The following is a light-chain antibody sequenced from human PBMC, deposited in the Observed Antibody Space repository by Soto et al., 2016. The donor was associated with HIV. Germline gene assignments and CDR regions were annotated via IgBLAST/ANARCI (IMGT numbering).Light chain of an antibody. J-gene: IGLJ2*01. CDR2: EDS. CDR1: NIGSKT. Sequence: SYILTQPPSVSEAPGKTANITCGGYNIGSKTVHWYQQKPGQAPVLVVYEDSERPSGTPERFSGSNSGNTATLTITRVESGDEADYYCQVWDRDSDHYVFGGGTKLTVL. CDR3: QVWDRDSDHYV. V-gene: IGLV3-21*03.